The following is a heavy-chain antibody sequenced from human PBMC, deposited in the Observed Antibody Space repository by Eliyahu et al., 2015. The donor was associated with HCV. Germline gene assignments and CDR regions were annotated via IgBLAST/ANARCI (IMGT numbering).Heavy chain of an antibody. Sequence: QVKLVESGGDMVQPGRSLRISCAGSGFMVTTFDIHWVRQAPGKGLDWVAVIXSDGTEKYYADSVKGRFAISRDNSKHTVDLQMNDLRVEDTATYYCAKKGFGFGLGFHFDSWGQGTLVTVSS. D-gene: IGHD3-16*01. V-gene: IGHV3-30*18. CDR2: IXSDGTEK. CDR1: GFMVTTFD. J-gene: IGHJ4*02. CDR3: AKKGFGFGLGFHFDS.